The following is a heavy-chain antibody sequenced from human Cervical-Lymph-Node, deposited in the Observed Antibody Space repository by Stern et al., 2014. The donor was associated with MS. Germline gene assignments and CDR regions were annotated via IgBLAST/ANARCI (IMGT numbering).Heavy chain of an antibody. CDR1: GHTFA. Sequence: VQLVESGAEVKKPGASVKVSCKASGHTFAVHWGRQAPGQRLEGMGRIITGNGDTNYSQKFQGRVTITRDTFASTAYMELRSLRSEDTAVYYCTSLSGPLDSWGQGTLVTVSS. CDR2: IITGNGDT. J-gene: IGHJ5*01. D-gene: IGHD3-10*01. CDR3: TSLSGPLDS. V-gene: IGHV1-3*04.